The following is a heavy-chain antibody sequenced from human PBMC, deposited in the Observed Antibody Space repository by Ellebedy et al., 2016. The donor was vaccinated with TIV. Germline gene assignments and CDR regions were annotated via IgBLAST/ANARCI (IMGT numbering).Heavy chain of an antibody. Sequence: GESLKISCAASGFTFDDYAMHWVRQAPGKGLEWVSLISWDGGSTYYADSVKGRFTISRDNSKNSLYLQMNSLRAEDTALYYCAKTLDRGVYYYGMDVWGQGTTVTVSS. J-gene: IGHJ6*02. CDR1: GFTFDDYA. D-gene: IGHD3-10*01. V-gene: IGHV3-43D*03. CDR3: AKTLDRGVYYYGMDV. CDR2: ISWDGGST.